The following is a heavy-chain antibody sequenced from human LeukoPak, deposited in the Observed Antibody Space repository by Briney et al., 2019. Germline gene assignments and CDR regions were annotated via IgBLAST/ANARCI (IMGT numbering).Heavy chain of an antibody. CDR3: ARARPWLASDFDP. CDR2: INHSGST. CDR1: GFTFSDYY. V-gene: IGHV4-34*01. D-gene: IGHD6-19*01. J-gene: IGHJ5*02. Sequence: GSLRLSCEASGFTFSDYYMSWIRQPPGKGLESIGEINHSGSTNYNPSLKSRVTISVDTSKNQFSLKLGSVTAADTAVYYCARARPWLASDFDPWGQGTLVTVSS.